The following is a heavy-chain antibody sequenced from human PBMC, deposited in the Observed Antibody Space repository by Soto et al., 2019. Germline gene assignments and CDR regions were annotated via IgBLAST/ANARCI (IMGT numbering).Heavy chain of an antibody. Sequence: ASVKVSCKASGYTFTSYAMHWVRQAPGQRREWMGWINAGNGNTKYSQKFQGRVTITRDTSASTAYMELSSLRSEDTAVYYCARNPRHYHDSSGYSWFDPWGQGTLVIVS. D-gene: IGHD3-22*01. CDR3: ARNPRHYHDSSGYSWFDP. CDR2: INAGNGNT. V-gene: IGHV1-3*01. CDR1: GYTFTSYA. J-gene: IGHJ5*02.